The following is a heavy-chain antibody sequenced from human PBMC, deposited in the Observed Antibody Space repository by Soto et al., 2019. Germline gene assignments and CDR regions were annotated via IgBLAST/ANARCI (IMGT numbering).Heavy chain of an antibody. Sequence: PSETLSFTCTVSGGSIRSYYWSWIRQAPGKGLEWIGYLYNSGSTVYNPSLKSRVTISVDTSKNQFSLKLNSVTAADTAVYYCARDLWGYCGTDCYPLDVWGQGTTVTVSS. J-gene: IGHJ6*02. D-gene: IGHD2-21*02. CDR2: LYNSGST. CDR1: GGSIRSYY. CDR3: ARDLWGYCGTDCYPLDV. V-gene: IGHV4-59*01.